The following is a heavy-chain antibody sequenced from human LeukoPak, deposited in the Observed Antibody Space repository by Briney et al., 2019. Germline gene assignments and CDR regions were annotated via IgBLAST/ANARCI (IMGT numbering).Heavy chain of an antibody. CDR3: ASRGYYDILTGLLSI. D-gene: IGHD3-9*01. V-gene: IGHV3-53*01. CDR1: GFTFSSYS. J-gene: IGHJ3*02. Sequence: GGSLRLSCAASGFTFSSYSMNWVRQAPGKGLEWVSVIYSGGSTYYADSVKGRFTISRDNSKNTLYLQMNSLRAEDTAVYYCASRGYYDILTGLLSIWGQGTMVTVSS. CDR2: IYSGGST.